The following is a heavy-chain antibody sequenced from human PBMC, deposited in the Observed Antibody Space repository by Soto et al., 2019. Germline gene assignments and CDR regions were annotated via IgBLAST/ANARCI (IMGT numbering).Heavy chain of an antibody. CDR1: GYTFTTYG. CDR3: ARDPCWVDHKY. J-gene: IGHJ4*02. Sequence: QVQLVQSGGELKKPGASVKVSCKTSGYTFTTYGISWVRQAPGQGFEWVGWISEYSGKTHYAQKFQGKVNMTIDTSTDTTYQELRNLGLDDTAVCYCARDPCWVDHKYWGLGTLVTVSS. CDR2: ISEYSGKT. D-gene: IGHD2-15*01. V-gene: IGHV1-18*01.